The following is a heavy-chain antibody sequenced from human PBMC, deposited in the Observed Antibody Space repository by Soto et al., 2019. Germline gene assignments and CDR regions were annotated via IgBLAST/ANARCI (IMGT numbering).Heavy chain of an antibody. D-gene: IGHD4-17*01. CDR1: GGSISSGGYY. V-gene: IGHV4-31*03. CDR3: ARERVSTVTTNAFDI. J-gene: IGHJ3*02. Sequence: SETLSLTCTVSGGSISSGGYYWSWIRQHPGKGLEWIGYIYYSGSTYYNPSLKSRVTISVDTSKNQFSLKLSSVTAADTAVYYCARERVSTVTTNAFDIWGQGTMVTVSS. CDR2: IYYSGST.